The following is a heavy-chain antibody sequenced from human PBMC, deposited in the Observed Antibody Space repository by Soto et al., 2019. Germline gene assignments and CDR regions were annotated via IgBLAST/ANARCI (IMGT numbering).Heavy chain of an antibody. CDR3: ARRKSDGYKPGNAFDN. D-gene: IGHD2-21*01. CDR1: GYSFTSYW. J-gene: IGHJ3*02. V-gene: IGHV5-10-1*04. Sequence: PGESLKISCKGSGYSFTSYWISGVRQMPGRGLTGMGRIDPSDSYTNYRPSFQGQVHISADKSISPAYLQCSSLEASDTAMDYCARRKSDGYKPGNAFDNWGQGTMVTVSS. CDR2: IDPSDSYT.